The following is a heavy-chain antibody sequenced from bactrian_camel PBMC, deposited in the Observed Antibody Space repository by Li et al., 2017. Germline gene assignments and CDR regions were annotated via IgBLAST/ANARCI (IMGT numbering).Heavy chain of an antibody. CDR1: EFTVDDFA. V-gene: IGHV3S63*01. D-gene: IGHD6*01. Sequence: QLVEFGGGSVQAGGSLRLSCKASEFTVDDFAMGWFRQAPGKEREGVAAMYIGGTSIFYVDSVKGRFTISQDNAKNTLYLQMNSLKPEDTAVYYCAAAGGSWSLPYWGRGTQVTVS. CDR3: AAAGGSWSLPY. J-gene: IGHJ4*01. CDR2: MYIGGTSI.